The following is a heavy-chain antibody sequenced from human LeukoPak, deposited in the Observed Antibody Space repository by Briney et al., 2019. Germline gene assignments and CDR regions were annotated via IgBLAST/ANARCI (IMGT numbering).Heavy chain of an antibody. CDR2: ISGSGGST. CDR1: GFTFSSYA. Sequence: GSLRLSCAASGFTFSSYAMSWVRQAPGKGLEWVSAISGSGGSTYYADSVKGRFTISRDNSKNSLYLQMNSLRAEDTALYYCAKDISSSWHMFDYWGQGTLVTVSS. J-gene: IGHJ4*02. V-gene: IGHV3-23*01. D-gene: IGHD6-13*01. CDR3: AKDISSSWHMFDY.